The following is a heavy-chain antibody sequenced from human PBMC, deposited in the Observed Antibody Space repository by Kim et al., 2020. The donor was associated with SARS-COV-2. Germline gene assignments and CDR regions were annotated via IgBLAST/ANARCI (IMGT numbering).Heavy chain of an antibody. J-gene: IGHJ6*03. Sequence: SETLSLTCAVYGGSFSGYYWSWIRQPPGKGLEWIGEINHSGSTNYNPSLKSRVTISVDTSKNQFSLKLSSVTAADTAVYYCARQAMVRGVIIAYYYYYM. CDR1: GGSFSGYY. CDR3: ARQAMVRGVIIAYYYYYM. CDR2: INHSGST. V-gene: IGHV4-34*01. D-gene: IGHD3-10*01.